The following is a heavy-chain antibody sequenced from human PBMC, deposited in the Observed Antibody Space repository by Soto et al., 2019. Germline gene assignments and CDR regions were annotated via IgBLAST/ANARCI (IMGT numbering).Heavy chain of an antibody. CDR2: INPNSGGT. CDR3: AREDREYYYYYYGMDV. D-gene: IGHD3-10*01. CDR1: GYTFTGYY. Sequence: ASVKVSCKASGYTFTGYYMHWVRQAPGQGLEWMGWINPNSGGTNYAQKFQGRVTMTRDTSISTAYMELSRLRSDDTAVYYCAREDREYYYYYYGMDVWGQGTTVTVSS. V-gene: IGHV1-2*02. J-gene: IGHJ6*02.